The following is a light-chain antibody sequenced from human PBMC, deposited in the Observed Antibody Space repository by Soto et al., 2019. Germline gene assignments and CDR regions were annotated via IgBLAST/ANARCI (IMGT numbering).Light chain of an antibody. V-gene: IGKV4-1*01. CDR3: QQYYSSPFT. CDR1: QSVFYSSNNKNY. Sequence: DIVMTQSPDSLAVSLGERATINCKSSQSVFYSSNNKNYLGWYQQKQGQPPKLLISWASTRESGVPDRFSGRGSGADFTLTISSLQAEDVAVYYCQQYYSSPFTFGPGTKVDIK. J-gene: IGKJ3*01. CDR2: WAS.